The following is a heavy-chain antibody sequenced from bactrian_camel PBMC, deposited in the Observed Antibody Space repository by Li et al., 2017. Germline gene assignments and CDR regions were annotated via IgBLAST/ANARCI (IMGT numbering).Heavy chain of an antibody. CDR3: SRAPARNGECSGMFEE. V-gene: IGHV3S10*01. CDR1: GFTFSRFG. CDR2: IDTAGSA. Sequence: VQLVESGGGLVKPGGSLRLSCAASGFTFSRFGMSWVRQAPGKEREGVAAIDTAGSATYTYAAQGRFTISRDNAKNTLYLQMNSLKPEDSATYYCSRAPARNGECSGMFEEWGQGTQVTVS. J-gene: IGHJ4*01. D-gene: IGHD3*01.